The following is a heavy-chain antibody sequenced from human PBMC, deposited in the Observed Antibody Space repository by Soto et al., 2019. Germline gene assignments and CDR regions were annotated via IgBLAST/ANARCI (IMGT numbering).Heavy chain of an antibody. D-gene: IGHD2-15*01. J-gene: IGHJ6*02. CDR1: GFSFSSYS. CDR2: ITGRGTTI. V-gene: IGHV3-48*02. Sequence: EVQLVESGGGLVQPGGSLRLSCVASGFSFSSYSMNWVRQAPGKGLEWVSFITGRGTTIYFADSVKGRFTVSRDNANNSMSMKVSNLRDDDTAVYYCARLGYCNGSNCNYYYYQYGMDVWGQGTTVTVSS. CDR3: ARLGYCNGSNCNYYYYQYGMDV.